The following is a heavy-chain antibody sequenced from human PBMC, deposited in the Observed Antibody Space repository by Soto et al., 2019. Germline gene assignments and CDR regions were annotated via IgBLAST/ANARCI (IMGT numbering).Heavy chain of an antibody. CDR3: AREGLLSGYDYYYFDY. Sequence: ASVKVSCKASGGTFSSYTISWVRQAPGQGLEWMGRIIPILGIANYAQKFQGRVTITADKSTSTAYMELSSLRSEDTAVYYCAREGLLSGYDYYYFDYWGQGTLVTVSS. J-gene: IGHJ4*02. CDR1: GGTFSSYT. CDR2: IIPILGIA. D-gene: IGHD5-12*01. V-gene: IGHV1-69*04.